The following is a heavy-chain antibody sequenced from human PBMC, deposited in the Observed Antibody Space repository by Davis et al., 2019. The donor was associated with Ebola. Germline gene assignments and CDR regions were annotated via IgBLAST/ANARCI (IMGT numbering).Heavy chain of an antibody. D-gene: IGHD1-7*01. Sequence: AASVKVSCKASGYTFTSHDIIWLRQASGQGLEWLGRMNVNTGNTVSAQKFQGRLTMTRDISISTAYMDLSSLASDDTAIYYCARNYNGLHYWGQGTLVTVSS. V-gene: IGHV1-8*01. CDR2: MNVNTGNT. CDR3: ARNYNGLHY. J-gene: IGHJ4*02. CDR1: GYTFTSHD.